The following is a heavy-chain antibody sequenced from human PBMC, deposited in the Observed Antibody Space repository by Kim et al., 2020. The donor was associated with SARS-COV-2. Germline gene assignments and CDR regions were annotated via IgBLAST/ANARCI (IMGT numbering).Heavy chain of an antibody. CDR3: ASEPYYGSGSHPYGMDV. J-gene: IGHJ6*02. V-gene: IGHV3-23*01. CDR2: ISGSGGST. CDR1: GFTFSSYA. Sequence: GGSLRLSCAASGFTFSSYAMSWVRQAPGKGLEWVSAISGSGGSTYYADSVKGRFTISRDNSKNTLYLQMNSLRAEDTAVYYCASEPYYGSGSHPYGMDVWGQGTTVTVSS. D-gene: IGHD3-10*01.